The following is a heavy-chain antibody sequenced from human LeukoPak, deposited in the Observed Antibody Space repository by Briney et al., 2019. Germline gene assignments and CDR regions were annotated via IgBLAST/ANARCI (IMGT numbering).Heavy chain of an antibody. V-gene: IGHV3-21*01. J-gene: IGHJ4*02. D-gene: IGHD6-19*01. CDR1: GFTFSSYS. Sequence: PGGSLRPSCAASGFTFSSYSMNWVRQAPGKGLEWVSSISSSSSYIYYADSVKGRFTISRDNAKNSLYLQMNSLRAEDTAVYYCATSPGSSGWPDYWGQGTLVTVSS. CDR2: ISSSSSYI. CDR3: ATSPGSSGWPDY.